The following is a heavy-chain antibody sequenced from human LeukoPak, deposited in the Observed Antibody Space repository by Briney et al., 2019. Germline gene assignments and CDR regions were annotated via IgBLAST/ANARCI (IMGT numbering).Heavy chain of an antibody. J-gene: IGHJ4*02. CDR3: ARAEPRARAIKN. V-gene: IGHV1-69*13. D-gene: IGHD1-14*01. CDR1: GYTFTSYG. Sequence: ASVKVSCKASGYTFTSYGISWVRQAPGQGLEWMGGIIPIFGTANYAQKFQGRVTITADESTSTAYMELSSLRSEDTAVYYCARAEPRARAIKNWGQGTLVTVSS. CDR2: IIPIFGTA.